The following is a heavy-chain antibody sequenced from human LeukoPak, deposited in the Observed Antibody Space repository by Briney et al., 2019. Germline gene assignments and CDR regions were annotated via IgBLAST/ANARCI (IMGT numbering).Heavy chain of an antibody. Sequence: PSEALSLTCTVSGGSISSYYWSWIRQPPGKGLEWIGYIYYSGSTNYNPSLKSRVTISVDTSKNQFSLKLSSVTAADTAVYYCARGYGSGSYYAYYYYGMDVWGQGTTVTVSS. CDR3: ARGYGSGSYYAYYYYGMDV. CDR2: IYYSGST. CDR1: GGSISSYY. J-gene: IGHJ6*02. D-gene: IGHD3-10*01. V-gene: IGHV4-59*12.